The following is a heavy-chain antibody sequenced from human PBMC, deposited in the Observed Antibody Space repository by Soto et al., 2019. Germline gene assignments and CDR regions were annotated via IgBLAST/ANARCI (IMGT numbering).Heavy chain of an antibody. CDR2: IIPILGIA. V-gene: IGHV1-69*08. Sequence: QVQLVQSGAEVKKPGSSVKVSCKASGGTFSSYTISWVRQAPGQGLEWMGRIIPILGIANYAQKFQGRVTITADKSTTTAYMELSSLRSEDTAVYYCARDGTGYDYDDGDNDAFDIWGQGTMVTVSS. J-gene: IGHJ3*02. CDR1: GGTFSSYT. CDR3: ARDGTGYDYDDGDNDAFDI. D-gene: IGHD4-17*01.